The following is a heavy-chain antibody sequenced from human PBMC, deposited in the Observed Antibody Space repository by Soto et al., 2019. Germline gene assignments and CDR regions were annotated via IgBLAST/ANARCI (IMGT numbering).Heavy chain of an antibody. D-gene: IGHD4-17*01. CDR3: ATESGSTYGYFDY. Sequence: ASETLSLTCTVSGGSMSSEGYYWSWIRQHPGKGLEWIGYIYYSGLTGYNPSLKTRLSMSVDRSKNQFTLRLTSVTAADTAVYFCATESGSTYGYFDYWGQGTQVTVSS. CDR2: IYYSGLT. V-gene: IGHV4-30-4*08. CDR1: GGSMSSEGYY. J-gene: IGHJ4*02.